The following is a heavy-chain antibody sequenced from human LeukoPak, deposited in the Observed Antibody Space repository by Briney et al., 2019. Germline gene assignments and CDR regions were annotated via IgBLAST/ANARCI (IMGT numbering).Heavy chain of an antibody. CDR1: GGTFSSYA. CDR3: ARDLDWGSDY. V-gene: IGHV1-69*13. Sequence: GGSVQFSCKASGGTFSSYAISWVRQAPGQGLEWMGGIMPIFGTANYAQKFQGRVTIPADESTSTAYMELTSLRSEDTAVYYCARDLDWGSDYWGQGTLVTVSS. J-gene: IGHJ4*02. CDR2: IMPIFGTA. D-gene: IGHD7-27*01.